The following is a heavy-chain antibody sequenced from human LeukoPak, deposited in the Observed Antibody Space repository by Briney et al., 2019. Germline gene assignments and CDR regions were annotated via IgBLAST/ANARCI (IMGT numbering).Heavy chain of an antibody. J-gene: IGHJ4*02. Sequence: ASVKVSCKASGYTFTGNYMHWVRQAPGQGLEYMGYIDPNSGGTYYIQKFQGRVTMTRDMSINTAYVELSSLTSDDTAVHYCARGGGTVAPAPWVPFAYWGQGTLVTVSS. V-gene: IGHV1-2*02. CDR1: GYTFTGNY. D-gene: IGHD4-11*01. CDR2: IDPNSGGT. CDR3: ARGGGTVAPAPWVPFAY.